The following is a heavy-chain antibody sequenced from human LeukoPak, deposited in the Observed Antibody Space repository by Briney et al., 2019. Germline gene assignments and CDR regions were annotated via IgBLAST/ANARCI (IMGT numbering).Heavy chain of an antibody. Sequence: SETLSLTCADYVGSFSGYYWSWIRQPPGKGLEWIWETNQSGGTNYNPSLSSRVTISVDPSKNQFHLKVISVTAADTAVCYCARGRWLRRLRLFDYWGQGTLVTVSS. D-gene: IGHD5-12*01. CDR3: ARGRWLRRLRLFDY. V-gene: IGHV4-34*01. J-gene: IGHJ4*02. CDR2: TNQSGGT. CDR1: VGSFSGYY.